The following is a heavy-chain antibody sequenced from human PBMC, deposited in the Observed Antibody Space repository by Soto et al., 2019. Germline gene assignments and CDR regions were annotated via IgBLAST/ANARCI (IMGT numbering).Heavy chain of an antibody. V-gene: IGHV5-51*01. CDR1: GYTFNTNW. D-gene: IGHD5-12*01. CDR2: IYPGDSDT. J-gene: IGHJ6*02. Sequence: GESLKISCKGSGYTFNTNWIGWVRQMPGKGLEWMGIIYPGDSDTRYSPSFQGQVTISADKSISTAYLQWSSLKASDTAMYYCARQVAHGYYFYGMDVWGQGTTVTVYS. CDR3: ARQVAHGYYFYGMDV.